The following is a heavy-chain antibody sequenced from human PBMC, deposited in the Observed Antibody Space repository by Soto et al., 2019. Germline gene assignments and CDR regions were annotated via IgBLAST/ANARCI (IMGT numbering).Heavy chain of an antibody. CDR2: ISAYNGNT. CDR1: GYTFTSYG. J-gene: IGHJ5*02. V-gene: IGHV1-18*01. Sequence: ASVKVSCKASGYTFTSYGISWVRQAPGQGLEWMGWISAYNGNTNYAQKLQGRVTMTTDTSTSTAYMELRSLRSDDTAVYYCARGPCGYSSSWFSCGFDPWGQGTLVTVSS. D-gene: IGHD6-13*01. CDR3: ARGPCGYSSSWFSCGFDP.